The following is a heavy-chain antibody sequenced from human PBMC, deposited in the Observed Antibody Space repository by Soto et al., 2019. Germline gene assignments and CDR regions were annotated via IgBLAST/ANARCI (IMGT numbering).Heavy chain of an antibody. CDR1: GGTFSNYA. J-gene: IGHJ6*02. D-gene: IGHD5-12*01. CDR3: ARVRDGYNSPYYYGMGV. Sequence: QVQLVQSGAEVKKPGSSVKVSCKASGGTFSNYAISWVRQAPGQGLEWMGGIMPMFDTANYARKFQGRVTITADESTSTAYMELSSLRSEDTAVYYCARVRDGYNSPYYYGMGVWGQGTPVTVSS. V-gene: IGHV1-69*12. CDR2: IMPMFDTA.